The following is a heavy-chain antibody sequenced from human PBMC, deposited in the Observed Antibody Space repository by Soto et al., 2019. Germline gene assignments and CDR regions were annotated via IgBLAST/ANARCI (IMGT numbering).Heavy chain of an antibody. J-gene: IGHJ6*02. D-gene: IGHD2-15*01. CDR1: GGSISSSSYY. CDR3: ARGVVVAATRWDYYYYYGMDV. V-gene: IGHV4-39*01. Sequence: SETLSLTCTVSGGSISSSSYYWGWIRQPPGKGLEWIGSIYYSGSTYYNPSLKSRVTISVDTSKNQFSLKLSSVTAADTAVYYCARGVVVAATRWDYYYYYGMDVWGQGTTVTVSS. CDR2: IYYSGST.